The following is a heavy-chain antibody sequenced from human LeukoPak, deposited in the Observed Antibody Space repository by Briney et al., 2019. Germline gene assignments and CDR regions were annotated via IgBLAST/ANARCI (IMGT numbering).Heavy chain of an antibody. CDR1: GFTFSDYY. J-gene: IGHJ4*02. Sequence: GGSLRLSCSASGFTFSDYYMSWIRQAPGKGLEWFSYISSSSSYTNYADSVKGRFTISRDNAKNSLYLQMNSLRAADTAVYYCARGPGSGYYGFDYWGQGTLVTASS. D-gene: IGHD3-22*01. V-gene: IGHV3-11*06. CDR2: ISSSSSYT. CDR3: ARGPGSGYYGFDY.